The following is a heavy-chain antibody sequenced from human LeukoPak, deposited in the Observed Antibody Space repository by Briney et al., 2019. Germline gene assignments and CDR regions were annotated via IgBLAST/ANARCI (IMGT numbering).Heavy chain of an antibody. CDR2: IIPIFGTA. CDR3: ARGLGYCSGGSCYKQFDY. Sequence: SVKVSCTASGGTFRSYAISWVRQAPGQGLEWMGGIIPIFGTANYAQKFQGRVTITADESTSTAYMELSSLRSEDSAVYYCARGLGYCSGGSCYKQFDYWGQGTLVTVSS. V-gene: IGHV1-69*13. D-gene: IGHD2-15*01. CDR1: GGTFRSYA. J-gene: IGHJ4*02.